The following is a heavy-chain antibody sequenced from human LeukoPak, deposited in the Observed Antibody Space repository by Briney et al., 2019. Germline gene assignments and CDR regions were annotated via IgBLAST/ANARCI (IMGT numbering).Heavy chain of an antibody. Sequence: SETLSLTCTVSGGSISSYYWSWIRQPPGKGLEWIGYIYYSGSTNYNPSLKSRVTISVDTSKNQFSLKLSSVTAADTAMYYCARFRYQLLLGPWFDPWGQGTLVTVSS. D-gene: IGHD2-2*01. CDR1: GGSISSYY. V-gene: IGHV4-59*01. J-gene: IGHJ5*02. CDR3: ARFRYQLLLGPWFDP. CDR2: IYYSGST.